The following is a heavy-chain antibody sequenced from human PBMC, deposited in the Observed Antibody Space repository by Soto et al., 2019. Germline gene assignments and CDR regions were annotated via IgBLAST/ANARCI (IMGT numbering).Heavy chain of an antibody. CDR3: ARRKWQRNAFDI. J-gene: IGHJ3*02. V-gene: IGHV4-59*08. CDR2: IYYSGST. Sequence: SETLSLTCTVSGGSISSYYWSWIRQPPGKGLEWIGYIYYSGSTNYNPSLKSRVTISVDTSKNQFSLKLSSVTAADTAVYYCARRKWQRNAFDIWGQRTMVTVSS. D-gene: IGHD5-12*01. CDR1: GGSISSYY.